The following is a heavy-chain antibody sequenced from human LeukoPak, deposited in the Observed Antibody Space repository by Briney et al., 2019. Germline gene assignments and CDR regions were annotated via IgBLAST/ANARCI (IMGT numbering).Heavy chain of an antibody. CDR3: ARFPCSGDSCYSGIRAFDI. D-gene: IGHD2-15*01. CDR1: GGSLSVYY. V-gene: IGHV4-34*01. CDR2: INHSGTT. J-gene: IGHJ3*02. Sequence: SETLSLTCAVYGGSLSVYYWNWIRQSPGKGLEWIGEINHSGTTNYNPSLKSRVTISVDTSKNQFSLRLTSVTAADTAVYYCARFPCSGDSCYSGIRAFDIWGQGTMVNVSS.